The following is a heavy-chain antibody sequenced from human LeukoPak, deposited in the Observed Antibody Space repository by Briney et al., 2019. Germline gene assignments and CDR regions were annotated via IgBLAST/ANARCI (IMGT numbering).Heavy chain of an antibody. Sequence: GGSLRLSCAASGFTFSSYSMNWVRQAPGKGLQWVSSISSSSSYIYYADSVKGRFTISRDNAKNSLYLQMNSLRGEDTAVYYCARGDGATPPDTFDIWGQGTMVTVSS. V-gene: IGHV3-21*01. D-gene: IGHD3-10*01. CDR2: ISSSSSYI. CDR1: GFTFSSYS. CDR3: ARGDGATPPDTFDI. J-gene: IGHJ3*02.